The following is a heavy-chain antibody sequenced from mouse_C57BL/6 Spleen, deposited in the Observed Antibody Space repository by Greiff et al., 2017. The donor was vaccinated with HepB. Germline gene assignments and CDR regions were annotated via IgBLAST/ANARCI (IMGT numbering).Heavy chain of an antibody. Sequence: EVKVVESGPELVKPGASVKISCKASGYSFTDYNMNWVKQSNGKSLEWIGVINPNYGTTSYNQKFKGKATLTVDQSSSTAYMQLNSLTSEDSAVYYCAREGIYYYAMDYWGQGTSVTVSS. V-gene: IGHV1-39*01. CDR3: AREGIYYYAMDY. J-gene: IGHJ4*01. CDR1: GYSFTDYN. CDR2: INPNYGTT.